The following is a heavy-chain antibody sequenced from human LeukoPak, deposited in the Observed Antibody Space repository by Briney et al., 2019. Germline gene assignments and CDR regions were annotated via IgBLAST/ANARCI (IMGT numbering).Heavy chain of an antibody. J-gene: IGHJ4*02. Sequence: PSETLSLTCTVSGGSISSGGYYWSWIRQPPGKGLEWIGYIYHSGSTYYNPSLKSRVTISVDRSKNQFSLKLSSVTAADTAVYYCASGGQLLMVRGVIPYYFDYWGQGTLVTVSS. CDR1: GGSISSGGYY. D-gene: IGHD3-10*01. CDR3: ASGGQLLMVRGVIPYYFDY. CDR2: IYHSGST. V-gene: IGHV4-30-2*01.